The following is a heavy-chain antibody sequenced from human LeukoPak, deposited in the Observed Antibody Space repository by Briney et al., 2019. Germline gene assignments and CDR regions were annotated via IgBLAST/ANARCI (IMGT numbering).Heavy chain of an antibody. D-gene: IGHD6-19*01. Sequence: GGSLRLSCAASGFTFSDYYMSWVRQAPGKGLEWVSVIYSGGSTYYADSVKGRFTISRDNSKNTLYLQMNSLRAEDTAVYYCARETPDSSGWYDYYYGMDVWGQGTTVTVSS. CDR1: GFTFSDYY. V-gene: IGHV3-66*01. J-gene: IGHJ6*02. CDR2: IYSGGST. CDR3: ARETPDSSGWYDYYYGMDV.